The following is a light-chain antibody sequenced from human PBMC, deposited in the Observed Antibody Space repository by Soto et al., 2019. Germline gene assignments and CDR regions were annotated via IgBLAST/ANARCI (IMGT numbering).Light chain of an antibody. J-gene: IGKJ3*01. CDR3: QQRSNWPPEVT. CDR1: QSVSSS. V-gene: IGKV3-11*01. Sequence: EIVLTQSPDTLSLSPGERATLSCRASQSVSSSLAWYQQKPGQAPRLLIYDASNRATGIPARFSGSGSGTDLNLTISSLEPEDFAVYYCQQRSNWPPEVTLGPGTTVDIK. CDR2: DAS.